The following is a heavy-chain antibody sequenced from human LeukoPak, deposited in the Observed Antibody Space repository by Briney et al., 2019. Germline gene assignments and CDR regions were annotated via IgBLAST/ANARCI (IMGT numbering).Heavy chain of an antibody. J-gene: IGHJ4*02. CDR1: GFTVSSNY. Sequence: GGSLRLSCAASGFTVSSNYMSWVRQAPGKGLEWVSVTYSNGSTYYADSVKGRFTISRDNSKNTLYLQMNSLRAEDTAVYYCAKDYYDSSGYLFDYWGQGTLVTVSS. CDR2: TYSNGST. D-gene: IGHD3-22*01. V-gene: IGHV3-53*01. CDR3: AKDYYDSSGYLFDY.